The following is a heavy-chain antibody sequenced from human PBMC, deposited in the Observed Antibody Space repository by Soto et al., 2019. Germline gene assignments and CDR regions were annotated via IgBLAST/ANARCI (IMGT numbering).Heavy chain of an antibody. D-gene: IGHD6-13*01. Sequence: QVQLVQSGAEVKKPGSSVKVSCKASGGTFSSYTISWVRQAPGQGLEWRGRIIPILGIANYAQKFQGRVTITADKSARTAYMELSSLRSEDTAVYYCARDRSYSRSWGIWGQGTMVTVSS. V-gene: IGHV1-69*08. CDR1: GGTFSSYT. CDR3: ARDRSYSRSWGI. J-gene: IGHJ3*02. CDR2: IIPILGIA.